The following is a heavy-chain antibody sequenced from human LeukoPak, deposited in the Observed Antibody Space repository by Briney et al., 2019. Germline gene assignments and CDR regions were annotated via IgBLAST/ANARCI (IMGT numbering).Heavy chain of an antibody. D-gene: IGHD1-26*01. CDR2: ITSNGDKT. CDR1: GFTFSSYA. CDR3: ARGGATTLFDY. Sequence: GGSLRLFCAASGFTFSSYAMHWVRQAPGKGLEYVSAITSNGDKTYYGNSVKGRFTISRDNSKNTLYLQMGSLRIEDMAVYYCARGGATTLFDYWGQGTLVTVSS. V-gene: IGHV3-64*01. J-gene: IGHJ4*02.